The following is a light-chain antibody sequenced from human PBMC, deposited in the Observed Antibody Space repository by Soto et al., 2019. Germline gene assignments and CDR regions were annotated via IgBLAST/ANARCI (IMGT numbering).Light chain of an antibody. CDR3: SSYTDRNNLV. J-gene: IGLJ1*01. CDR2: DVS. CDR1: SSDIGGYNS. V-gene: IGLV2-8*01. Sequence: QSALTQSPSASGSPGQSVTISRTGTSSDIGGYNSVSWYQQHPGKAPKVMIYDVSKRPSGVPDRFSGSKSGNAASLTVSALQAEDEADYYCSSYTDRNNLVFGTGTKV.